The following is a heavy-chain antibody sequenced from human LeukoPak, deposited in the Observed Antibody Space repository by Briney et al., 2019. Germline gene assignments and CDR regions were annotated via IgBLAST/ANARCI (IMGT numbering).Heavy chain of an antibody. CDR1: GFTFSSYG. J-gene: IGHJ6*03. CDR3: ARGQYYYGSGYMDV. CDR2: TSATGDRT. V-gene: IGHV3-23*01. Sequence: GGSLRLSCTVSGFTFSSYGMSWVRQAPGMGLGWVSLTSATGDRTYYADSVKGRFTISRDNAKNSLYLQMNSLRAEDTAVYYCARGQYYYGSGYMDVWGKGTTVTISS. D-gene: IGHD3-10*01.